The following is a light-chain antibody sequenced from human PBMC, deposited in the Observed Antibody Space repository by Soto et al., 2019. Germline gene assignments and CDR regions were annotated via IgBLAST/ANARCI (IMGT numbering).Light chain of an antibody. J-gene: IGLJ3*02. CDR2: EVS. CDR1: SGDVGNYDL. Sequence: QSALTQPASVSGSPGQSITISCSGSSGDVGNYDLVSWYQQIPGEAPQLMIFEVSRRPSRVSDRFSGSKSGNTASLTISGLQAEDEGDFYCCSYAGNGAWVFGGGTKLTVL. CDR3: CSYAGNGAWV. V-gene: IGLV2-23*02.